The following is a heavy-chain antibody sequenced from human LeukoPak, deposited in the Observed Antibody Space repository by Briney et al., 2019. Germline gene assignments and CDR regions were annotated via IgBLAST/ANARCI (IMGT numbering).Heavy chain of an antibody. CDR2: IKQDGSEK. CDR1: GFTFSYYP. CDR3: ARVGMAYYGSGRLTAYFDY. Sequence: TGGSLRLSCAASGFTFSYYPMSWVRQAPGKGLEWVASIKQDGSEKYYVDSVKGRFTISRDNADNSLYLQMNSLRAEDAAVYYCARVGMAYYGSGRLTAYFDYWGQGTLVTVSS. V-gene: IGHV3-7*05. D-gene: IGHD3-10*01. J-gene: IGHJ4*02.